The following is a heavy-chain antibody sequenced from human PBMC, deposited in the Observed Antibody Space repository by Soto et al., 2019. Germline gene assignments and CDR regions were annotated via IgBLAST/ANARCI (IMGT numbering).Heavy chain of an antibody. J-gene: IGHJ3*02. CDR1: GFTFSSYS. CDR2: ISSSSSYI. V-gene: IGHV3-21*01. D-gene: IGHD4-4*01. Sequence: EVQLVESGGGLVKPGGSLRLSCAASGFTFSSYSMNWVRQAPGKGLEWVSSISSSSSYIYYADSVKGRFTISRDNAKNSLYLQMNSLRAEDTAVYYCARDFTVGLYDAFDIWGRGTMVTVSS. CDR3: ARDFTVGLYDAFDI.